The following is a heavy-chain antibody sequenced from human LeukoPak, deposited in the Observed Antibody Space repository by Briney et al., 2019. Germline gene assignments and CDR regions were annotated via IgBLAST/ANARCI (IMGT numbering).Heavy chain of an antibody. V-gene: IGHV3-66*01. D-gene: IGHD3-10*01. CDR2: IYSGGST. CDR1: GFTVSSNY. Sequence: GGSLRLSCAASGFTVSSNYMSWVRQAPGKGLEWVSVIYSGGSTYYADSVKGRFTISRDNSKNTLYLQMNSLRAEDTAVYYCAKTQYCSGSYYDYWGQGTLVTVSS. J-gene: IGHJ4*02. CDR3: AKTQYCSGSYYDY.